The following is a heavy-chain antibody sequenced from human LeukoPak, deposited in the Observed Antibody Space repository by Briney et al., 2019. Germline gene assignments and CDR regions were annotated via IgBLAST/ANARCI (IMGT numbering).Heavy chain of an antibody. CDR1: GYTFINFG. CDR2: ISAYNGNT. D-gene: IGHD3/OR15-3a*01. CDR3: AREGTGVSDY. Sequence: ASVKVSCKTSGYTFINFGISWVRQAPGQGLEWMGWISAYNGNTNYAQKLQGRVTMTTDTSTSTAYMELRSLRSDDTAVYYCAREGTGVSDYWGQGTLVTVSS. V-gene: IGHV1-18*01. J-gene: IGHJ4*02.